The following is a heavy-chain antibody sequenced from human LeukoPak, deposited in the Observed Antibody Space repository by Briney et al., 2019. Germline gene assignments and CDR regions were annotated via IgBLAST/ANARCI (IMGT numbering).Heavy chain of an antibody. D-gene: IGHD3-10*01. J-gene: IGHJ3*02. Sequence: VASVKVSCKASGGTFSSYTISWVRQAPGQGLEWMGRIIPILGIANYAQKFQGRVTITADKSTSTAYMELSSLRSEGTAVYYCATDRGATDAFDIWGQGTMVTVSS. CDR3: ATDRGATDAFDI. V-gene: IGHV1-69*02. CDR2: IIPILGIA. CDR1: GGTFSSYT.